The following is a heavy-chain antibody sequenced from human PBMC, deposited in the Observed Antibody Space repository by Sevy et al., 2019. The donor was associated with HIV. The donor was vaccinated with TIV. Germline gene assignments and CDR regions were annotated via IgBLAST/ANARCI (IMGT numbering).Heavy chain of an antibody. V-gene: IGHV3-15*01. CDR2: IKSKTDGGTT. CDR3: TIYGSGATFDY. J-gene: IGHJ4*02. Sequence: GGSLRLSCAASGFTFSNAWMSWVRQAPGKGLEWVGRIKSKTDGGTTDYAATVKGRFTISRDDSKNTLYLQMNSLKTEDTAVYYCTIYGSGATFDYWGQGTLVTVSS. D-gene: IGHD3-10*01. CDR1: GFTFSNAW.